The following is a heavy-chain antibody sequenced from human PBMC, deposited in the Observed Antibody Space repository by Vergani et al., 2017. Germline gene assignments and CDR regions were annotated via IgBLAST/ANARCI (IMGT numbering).Heavy chain of an antibody. D-gene: IGHD2-2*01. J-gene: IGHJ6*02. CDR2: IKSKTDGGTT. Sequence: EVQLVESGVGLVQPGGSLRLSCAASGFTFSSYAMSWVRQAPGKGLEWVGRIKSKTDGGTTDYAAPVKGRFTISRDDSKNTLYLQMNSLKTEDTAVYYCTTDWDIVVVPAATAYYYGMDVWGQGTTVTVSS. V-gene: IGHV3-15*01. CDR1: GFTFSSYA. CDR3: TTDWDIVVVPAATAYYYGMDV.